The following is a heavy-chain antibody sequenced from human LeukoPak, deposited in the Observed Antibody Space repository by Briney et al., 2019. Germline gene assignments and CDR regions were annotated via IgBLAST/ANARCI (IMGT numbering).Heavy chain of an antibody. D-gene: IGHD3-10*01. CDR2: VTSGGGET. CDR1: GFTFSSYA. CDR3: AKKGGSGSYYNFDY. Sequence: GGSLRLSCAVSGFTFSSYAMSWVRQAPGKGLEWVSSVTSGGGETHYADSVKGRFTISRDNSKNTLHLQMNCLRVEDTAVYYCAKKGGSGSYYNFDYWGQGTLVTVSS. J-gene: IGHJ4*02. V-gene: IGHV3-23*01.